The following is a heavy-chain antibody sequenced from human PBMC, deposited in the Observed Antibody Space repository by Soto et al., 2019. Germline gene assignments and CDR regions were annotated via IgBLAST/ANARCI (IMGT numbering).Heavy chain of an antibody. CDR2: ISHRGAT. V-gene: IGHV4-38-2*02. CDR1: GYSIDRGYY. D-gene: IGHD3-22*01. J-gene: IGHJ4*02. CDR3: VRYEYDSSGHDDEH. Sequence: SETLSLTCSVAGYSIDRGYYWGWIRQAPERGLEWIGSISHRGATSYTPSLKSRAIISLDTSNNQFTLRLTSVTVADTATYYCVRYEYDSSGHDDEHWGQGNLVTVSS.